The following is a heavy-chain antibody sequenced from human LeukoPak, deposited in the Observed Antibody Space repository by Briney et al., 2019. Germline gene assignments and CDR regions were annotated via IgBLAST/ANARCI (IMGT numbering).Heavy chain of an antibody. V-gene: IGHV5-10-1*01. Sequence: GESLKISCKGSGYRFTSYWISWVRQMPGKGLEWMGRIDPSDSYTNYSPSFQGHVTISADKSISTAYLQWSSLKASDTAMYYCARHADTAMVGSYYYYGMDVWGQGTTVTVSS. J-gene: IGHJ6*02. CDR1: GYRFTSYW. CDR3: ARHADTAMVGSYYYYGMDV. D-gene: IGHD5-18*01. CDR2: IDPSDSYT.